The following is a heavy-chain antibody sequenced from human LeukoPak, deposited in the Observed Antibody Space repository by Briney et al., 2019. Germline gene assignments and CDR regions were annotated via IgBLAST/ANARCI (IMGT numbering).Heavy chain of an antibody. CDR3: ARDNFGIAAAGTS. V-gene: IGHV3-23*01. CDR2: ISGSGGST. CDR1: GFTFSSYA. J-gene: IGHJ5*02. Sequence: GGSLRLSCAASGFTFSSYAMSWVRQAPGKGLEWVSAISGSGGSTYYADSVKGRLTISRDNSKNTLYLQMNSLRAEDTAVYYCARDNFGIAAAGTSWGQGTLVTVSS. D-gene: IGHD6-13*01.